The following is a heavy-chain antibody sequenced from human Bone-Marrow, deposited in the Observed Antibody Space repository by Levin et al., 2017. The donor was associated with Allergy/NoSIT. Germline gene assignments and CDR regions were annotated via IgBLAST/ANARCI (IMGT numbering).Heavy chain of an antibody. V-gene: IGHV4-31*03. CDR2: ISYRGTT. CDR1: GGSFSGGGYH. J-gene: IGHJ4*02. Sequence: ASETLSLTCTVSGGSFSGGGYHWSWIRQHPEKGLEWIGYISYRGTTYYNPSLKSRVTMSVDTSKTQFSLNLSSVTAADTAVYFCAREDGYVFDCWGQGTPVTVSS. D-gene: IGHD5-24*01. CDR3: AREDGYVFDC.